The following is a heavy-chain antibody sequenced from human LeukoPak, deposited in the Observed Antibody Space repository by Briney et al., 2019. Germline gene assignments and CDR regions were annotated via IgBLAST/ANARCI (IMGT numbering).Heavy chain of an antibody. J-gene: IGHJ4*02. V-gene: IGHV3-15*01. D-gene: IGHD2-21*02. Sequence: GGSLTLSCAASGFTFSNAWMNWVRQAPGKGLEWVGRVKSKVDGETTSYAAPVKGRFTISRDDSRNTLYLQMNSLKTEDTAVYYCTTCGGDCYFNYWGQRTLVTVSS. CDR2: VKSKVDGETT. CDR3: TTCGGDCYFNY. CDR1: GFTFSNAW.